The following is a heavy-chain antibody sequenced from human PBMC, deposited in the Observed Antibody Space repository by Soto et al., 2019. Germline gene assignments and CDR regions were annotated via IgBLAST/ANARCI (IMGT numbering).Heavy chain of an antibody. CDR2: VYYLGST. V-gene: IGHV4-4*02. D-gene: IGHD3-10*01. J-gene: IGHJ4*02. Sequence: SETLSLTCAVSGGSISSSNWGSWVRQPPGKGLEWIGYVYYLGSTDYNPSLKSRVMISVDTSKRQFSLKLSSVTVADTAIYYCASDGYDGSGSPFPAYWGPGIQVTVSS. CDR1: GGSISSSNW. CDR3: ASDGYDGSGSPFPAY.